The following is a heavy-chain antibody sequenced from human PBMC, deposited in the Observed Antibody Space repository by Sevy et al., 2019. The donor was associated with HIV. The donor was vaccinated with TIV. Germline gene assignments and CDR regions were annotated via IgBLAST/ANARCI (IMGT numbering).Heavy chain of an antibody. J-gene: IGHJ5*02. CDR3: ATDPYCISTSCCRFP. CDR2: FDPEDGET. D-gene: IGHD2-2*01. Sequence: ASVKVSCKVSGYTLTELSMHWVRQAPGKGLEWMGGFDPEDGETIYAQKFQGRVTMTEDTSTDTAYMELSSLRSEDTAVYYCATDPYCISTSCCRFPWGQGTLVTVSS. CDR1: GYTLTELS. V-gene: IGHV1-24*01.